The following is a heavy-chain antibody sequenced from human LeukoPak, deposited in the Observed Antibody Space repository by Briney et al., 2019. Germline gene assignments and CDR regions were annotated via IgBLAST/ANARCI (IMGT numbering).Heavy chain of an antibody. Sequence: SETLSLTCTVSGGSISSYYWSWIRQPPGKGLEWIGEINHSGSTNYNPSLKSRVTISVDTSKNQFSLKLSSVTAADTAVYYCASDCSSTSCHSTWGQGTLVTVSS. J-gene: IGHJ5*02. CDR3: ASDCSSTSCHST. D-gene: IGHD2-2*01. CDR2: INHSGST. CDR1: GGSISSYY. V-gene: IGHV4-34*01.